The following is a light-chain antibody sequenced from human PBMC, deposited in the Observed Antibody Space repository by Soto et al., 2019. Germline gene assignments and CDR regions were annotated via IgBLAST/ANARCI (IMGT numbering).Light chain of an antibody. Sequence: QSVLTQPPSVSGAPGQRVTISCTGSSSNIGAGYDVHWYQQLPGTAPKLLIYGNSNRPSGVPDRFSGSTSVTSAALAITGLQAEDEADYYCQSYDSSLSGYVFGTGTKLTVL. CDR2: GNS. V-gene: IGLV1-40*01. J-gene: IGLJ1*01. CDR3: QSYDSSLSGYV. CDR1: SSNIGAGYD.